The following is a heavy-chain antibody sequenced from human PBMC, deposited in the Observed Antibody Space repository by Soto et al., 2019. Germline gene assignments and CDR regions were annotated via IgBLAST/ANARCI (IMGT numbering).Heavy chain of an antibody. J-gene: IGHJ6*02. V-gene: IGHV1-46*01. CDR2: INPSGGST. CDR1: GYTFTSYY. CDR3: AREGRRRAPSHGMDV. Sequence: QVQLVQSGAEVKKPGASVKVSCKASGYTFTSYYMHWVRQAPGQGLEWMGIINPSGGSTSYAQKFQGRGTMTRDTSTSTVYMARGSLRSEDTAVYYCAREGRRRAPSHGMDVWGQGTTVTVSS.